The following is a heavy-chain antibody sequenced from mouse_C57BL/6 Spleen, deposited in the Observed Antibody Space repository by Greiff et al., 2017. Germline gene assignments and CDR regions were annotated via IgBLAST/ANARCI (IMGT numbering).Heavy chain of an antibody. J-gene: IGHJ3*01. V-gene: IGHV5-4*01. D-gene: IGHD3-1*01. Sequence: DVQLVESGGGLVKPGGSLKLSCAASGFTFSSYAMSWVRQTPEKRLEWVATISDGGSYTYYPDNVKGRFTISRDNAKNNLYLQMSHLKSEDTAMYYCARDKSGAYWGQGTLVTVSA. CDR1: GFTFSSYA. CDR3: ARDKSGAY. CDR2: ISDGGSYT.